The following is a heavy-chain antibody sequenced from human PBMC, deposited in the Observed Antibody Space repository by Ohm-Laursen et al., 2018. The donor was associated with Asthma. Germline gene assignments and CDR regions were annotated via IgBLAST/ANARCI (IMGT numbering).Heavy chain of an antibody. CDR2: INPNSGGT. CDR3: ARDYYDSSGPRPFDI. Sequence: GSSVKVSCKASGYTFTGYYMHWVRQAPGQGLEWMGRINPNSGGTNYAQKFQGRVTMTRDTSISTAYMELRSLRSDDTAVYYCARDYYDSSGPRPFDIWGQGTMVTVSS. J-gene: IGHJ3*02. V-gene: IGHV1-2*06. CDR1: GYTFTGYY. D-gene: IGHD3-22*01.